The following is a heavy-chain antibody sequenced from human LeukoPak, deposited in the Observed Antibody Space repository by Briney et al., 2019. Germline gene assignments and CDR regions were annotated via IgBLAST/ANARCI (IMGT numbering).Heavy chain of an antibody. Sequence: SETLSLTCTVSDGSISNYYWSWIRQPPGKGLEWIGYIYYSGSTNYNPSLKSRVTISVDTSKNQFSLKLSSVTAADTAVYYCARTYCTSSSCYRAAFDIWGQGSMVTVSS. V-gene: IGHV4-59*01. CDR3: ARTYCTSSSCYRAAFDI. CDR1: DGSISNYY. D-gene: IGHD2-2*01. CDR2: IYYSGST. J-gene: IGHJ3*02.